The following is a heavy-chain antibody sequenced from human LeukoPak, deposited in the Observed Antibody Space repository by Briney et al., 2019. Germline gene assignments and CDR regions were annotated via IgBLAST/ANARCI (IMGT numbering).Heavy chain of an antibody. CDR2: ISGSGGST. V-gene: IGHV3-23*01. CDR3: ARVPDAFDI. CDR1: GFTFSSYA. J-gene: IGHJ3*02. Sequence: PGGSLRLSXTASGFTFSSYAMSWVRQAPGKGLEWVSAISGSGGSTYYADSVKGRFTISRDNSKNTLYLQMNSLRAEDTAVYYCARVPDAFDIWGQGTMVTVSS.